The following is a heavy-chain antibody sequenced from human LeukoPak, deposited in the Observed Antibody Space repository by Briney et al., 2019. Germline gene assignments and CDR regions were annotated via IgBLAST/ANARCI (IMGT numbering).Heavy chain of an antibody. CDR1: GFAFSSYW. CDR3: ARVVASGPVDH. D-gene: IGHD6-6*01. V-gene: IGHV3-7*01. Sequence: GGSLRLPCAVSGFAFSSYWMSWVRQAPGKGLEWVSNIHSGGSAKSYVDSVKVRFTISRDNAKSSLYLQMNSLRAEDRAVYYCARVVASGPVDHRGQGTLVT. J-gene: IGHJ4*02. CDR2: IHSGGSAK.